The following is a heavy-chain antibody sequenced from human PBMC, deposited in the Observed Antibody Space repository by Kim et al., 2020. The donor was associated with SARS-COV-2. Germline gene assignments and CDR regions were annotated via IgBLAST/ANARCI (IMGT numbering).Heavy chain of an antibody. V-gene: IGHV1-69*04. J-gene: IGHJ5*02. Sequence: NHAQTIKGRVTMTAEKSTSTAYMELSGLRSEDTAVYYCARGAAAGYNWFDPWGQGTLVTVSS. CDR3: ARGAAAGYNWFDP. D-gene: IGHD6-13*01.